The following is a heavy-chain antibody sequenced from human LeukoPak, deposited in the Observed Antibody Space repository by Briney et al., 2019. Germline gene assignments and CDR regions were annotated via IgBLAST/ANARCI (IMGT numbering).Heavy chain of an antibody. D-gene: IGHD1-26*01. CDR2: FYYSGTT. Sequence: SETLSLTCTVSGGFMSTSTYYWAWIRQSPGKGLEWLGSFYYSGTTHYNPSLKSRVTISTDMSSTQFSLKVTSVTAADTAVYYCATVAARTGATTNWGQGTLVTVSS. J-gene: IGHJ4*02. V-gene: IGHV4-39*01. CDR1: GGFMSTSTYY. CDR3: ATVAARTGATTN.